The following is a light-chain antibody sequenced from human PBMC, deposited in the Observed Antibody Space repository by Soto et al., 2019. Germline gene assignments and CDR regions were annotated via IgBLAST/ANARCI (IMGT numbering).Light chain of an antibody. V-gene: IGLV2-14*03. CDR2: DVS. CDR3: SSYATSTTVL. Sequence: QSALTQPASVSGSPGQSITISCTGTSSDVGGYNYVSWYQQRPGRGPQLMIYDVSHRPSGVSNRFSGSRSGNTASLTISGLQAEDEADYYFSSYATSTTVLFGGGTKLTVL. CDR1: SSDVGGYNY. J-gene: IGLJ2*01.